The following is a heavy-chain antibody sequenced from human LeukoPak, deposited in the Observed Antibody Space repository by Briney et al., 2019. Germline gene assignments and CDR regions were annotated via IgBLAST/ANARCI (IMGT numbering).Heavy chain of an antibody. V-gene: IGHV1-69*05. Sequence: ASVKVSCKASGGTFSSYAISWVRQAPGQRLEWMGRIIPIFGTANYAQKFQGRVTITTDESTSTAYMELSSLRSEDTAVYYCARGYCSGGSRSAQDYWGQGTLVTVSS. CDR2: IIPIFGTA. CDR1: GGTFSSYA. CDR3: ARGYCSGGSRSAQDY. J-gene: IGHJ4*02. D-gene: IGHD2-15*01.